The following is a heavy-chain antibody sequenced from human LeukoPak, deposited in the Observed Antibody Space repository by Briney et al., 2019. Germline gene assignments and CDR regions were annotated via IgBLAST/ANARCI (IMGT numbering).Heavy chain of an antibody. CDR2: IYGGGST. CDR3: ARGYSSGWPDF. J-gene: IGHJ4*02. CDR1: GFTVSTSY. D-gene: IGHD6-25*01. V-gene: IGHV3-53*01. Sequence: GGSLRLSCAASGFTVSTSYMNWVRQAPGKGLEWVSVIYGGGSTNYAASVTGRFTISRDNSKNTLYLQMNSRRAEGTAVYFCARGYSSGWPDFGGQGTLVTVP.